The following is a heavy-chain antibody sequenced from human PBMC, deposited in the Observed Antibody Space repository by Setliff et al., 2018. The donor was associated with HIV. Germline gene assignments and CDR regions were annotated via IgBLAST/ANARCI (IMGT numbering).Heavy chain of an antibody. J-gene: IGHJ1*01. CDR3: AGVNYYDASGLRAEYFQL. CDR2: IYYSGST. D-gene: IGHD3-22*01. V-gene: IGHV4-59*01. CDR1: GGSISSYY. Sequence: SETLSLTCTVSGGSISSYYWSWIRQPPGKGLEWIGYIYYSGSTNYNPSLKSRVTISVDTSKNQFSLKLSSVTAADTAVYYCAGVNYYDASGLRAEYFQLWGQGTQVTVSS.